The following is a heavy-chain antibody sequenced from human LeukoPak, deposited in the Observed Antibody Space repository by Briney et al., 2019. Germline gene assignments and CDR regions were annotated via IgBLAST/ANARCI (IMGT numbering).Heavy chain of an antibody. V-gene: IGHV3-21*01. CDR3: AREDPPNSNGWGGWEWYYYYMDV. CDR1: GFTFSSYI. Sequence: PGGSLRLACAASGFTFSSYIMNWVRQAPGKGLEWVSSISSSISDIYYADSVKGRFTNSRDEAKNSLYLKMNSLRAEDTAVYYCAREDPPNSNGWGGWEWYYYYMDVWGKGTTVTVSS. J-gene: IGHJ6*03. CDR2: ISSSISDI. D-gene: IGHD6-19*01.